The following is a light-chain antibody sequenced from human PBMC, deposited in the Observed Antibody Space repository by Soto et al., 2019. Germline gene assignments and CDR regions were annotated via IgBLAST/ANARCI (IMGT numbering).Light chain of an antibody. Sequence: SYELSQPPSVSVAPGQTATITCGGMSIGSKSVHWYQQKPGQAPVLVVYDNGGRPSGIPERFSGSNSENTATLTISRVEAGDEADYYCQVWDSSSDHVVIGGGTKLTVL. CDR1: SIGSKS. V-gene: IGLV3-21*02. CDR3: QVWDSSSDHVV. CDR2: DNG. J-gene: IGLJ2*01.